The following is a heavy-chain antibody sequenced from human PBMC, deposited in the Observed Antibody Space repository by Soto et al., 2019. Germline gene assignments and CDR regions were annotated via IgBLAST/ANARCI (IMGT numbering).Heavy chain of an antibody. CDR2: ITTDSYR. Sequence: SLRLSCAASGFSFSDYYMTWIRQAPGKGLEWVSYITTDSYRKYADSVEGRFTISRDNAKNSLYLQMNSLRVEDTAVYYCVRLEAPGYYYGMDVWGQGTTVTVSS. CDR1: GFSFSDYY. CDR3: VRLEAPGYYYGMDV. V-gene: IGHV3-11*06. J-gene: IGHJ6*02.